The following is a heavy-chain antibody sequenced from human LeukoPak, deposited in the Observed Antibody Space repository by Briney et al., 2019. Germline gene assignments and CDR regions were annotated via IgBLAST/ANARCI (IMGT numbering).Heavy chain of an antibody. CDR1: GYTFTTYP. J-gene: IGHJ4*02. CDR3: ARVRTYSYGSGSYYWDYYFDY. V-gene: IGHV1-18*01. Sequence: VASVKVSCKAAGYTFTTYPITWVRQAPGQGLEWMGWINPDNGITIYAQKVQGRLTMTTDTSTTTAYMELRSLRSDDTAVYYCARVRTYSYGSGSYYWDYYFDYWGLGTLVTVSS. CDR2: INPDNGIT. D-gene: IGHD3-10*01.